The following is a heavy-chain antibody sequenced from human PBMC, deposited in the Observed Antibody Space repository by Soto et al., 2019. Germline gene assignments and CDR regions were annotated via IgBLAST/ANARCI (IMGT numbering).Heavy chain of an antibody. J-gene: IGHJ6*02. CDR2: ISSSSSYI. CDR3: ARDEVQPGNYDFWSGFYATRMDV. CDR1: GFTFSRYS. D-gene: IGHD3-3*01. Sequence: GACGFTFSRYSLNWVRQAPGKGLEWVSSISSSSSYIYYADSVKGRFTISRDNAKNSLYLQMNSLRAEDTAVYYCARDEVQPGNYDFWSGFYATRMDVWGQGTTVTVSS. V-gene: IGHV3-21*01.